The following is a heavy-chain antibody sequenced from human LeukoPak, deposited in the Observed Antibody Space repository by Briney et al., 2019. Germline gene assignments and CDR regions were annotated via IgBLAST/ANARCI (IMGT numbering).Heavy chain of an antibody. J-gene: IGHJ5*02. CDR1: GXSFSSYG. CDR3: AKDTAVRTTGHFGTSWFGP. V-gene: IGHV3-30*18. CDR2: ITYVGSNK. Sequence: GRSLRLSCAVSGXSFSSYGTHWVRQAPGKGLEWVADITYVGSNKYNADSVKGRFTISRDNPKNTLYLKLNSLRAEDTATYYCAKDTAVRTTGHFGTSWFGPWGQGTMVTVSS. D-gene: IGHD4-17*01.